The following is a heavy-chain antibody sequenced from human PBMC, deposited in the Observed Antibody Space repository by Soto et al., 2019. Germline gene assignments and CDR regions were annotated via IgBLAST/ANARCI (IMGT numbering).Heavy chain of an antibody. CDR1: EYTLSYYD. D-gene: IGHD6-13*01. J-gene: IGHJ6*04. CDR2: MNPHSGNT. V-gene: IGHV1-8*01. CDR3: AGIKLHSTRNGMDV. Sequence: ASSVKVCGTAYEYTLSYYDLNLVRLSPGQGLEWMGWMNPHSGNTGYAQKFKGRLNMTRNSSISTAYMELSSLTSEETAVYYCAGIKLHSTRNGMDVWGKGATVTVSS.